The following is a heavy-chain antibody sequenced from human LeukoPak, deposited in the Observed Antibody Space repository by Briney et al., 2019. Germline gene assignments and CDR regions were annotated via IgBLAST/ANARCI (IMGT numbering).Heavy chain of an antibody. CDR3: ARDRDYSSGWESPNWFDP. Sequence: PGGSLRLSCAPSGFTFSSYWMSWVRQTPGKGLEWVANIKRYGREKYHVDSVRGRFTISRDNAKNLLFLQMNTLRAEDTAVYYCARDRDYSSGWESPNWFDPWGQGTLVTVSS. V-gene: IGHV3-7*05. CDR1: GFTFSSYW. CDR2: IKRYGREK. D-gene: IGHD6-19*01. J-gene: IGHJ5*02.